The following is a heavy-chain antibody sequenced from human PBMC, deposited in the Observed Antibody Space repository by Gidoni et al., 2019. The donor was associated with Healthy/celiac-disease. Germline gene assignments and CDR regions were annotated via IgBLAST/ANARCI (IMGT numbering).Heavy chain of an antibody. D-gene: IGHD3-10*01. CDR1: GGAISSGHYY. Sequence: QVQLQESGPGLVKPSQTLSLTCTVPGGAISSGHYYWSWIRQPPGKGLEWIGYIYYSGSTYYNPSLKSRVTISVDTSKNQFSLKLSSVTAADTAVYYCARESSPVYGHDCWGQGTLVTVSS. CDR2: IYYSGST. CDR3: ARESSPVYGHDC. V-gene: IGHV4-30-4*01. J-gene: IGHJ4*02.